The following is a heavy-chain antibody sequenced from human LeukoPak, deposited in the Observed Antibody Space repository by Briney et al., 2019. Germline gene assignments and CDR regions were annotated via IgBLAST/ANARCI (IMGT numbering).Heavy chain of an antibody. CDR1: GGSISGFY. J-gene: IGHJ4*02. CDR3: ARVVSPYCGGDCYSRGIDY. CDR2: TYYGGST. Sequence: SETLSLTCTVSGGSISGFYWTWIRQPPGKALEWIGYTYYGGSTHHNPSLKSRVTISVDTSKNQFSLKLSSVTAADTAVYYCARVVSPYCGGDCYSRGIDYWGQGTLVTVSS. D-gene: IGHD2-21*02. V-gene: IGHV4-59*12.